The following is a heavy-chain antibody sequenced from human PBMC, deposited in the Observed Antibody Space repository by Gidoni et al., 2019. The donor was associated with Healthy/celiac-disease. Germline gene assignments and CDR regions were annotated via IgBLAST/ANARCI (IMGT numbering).Heavy chain of an antibody. CDR1: GFPLRSYS. Sequence: EVQLVESGGGLVKPGGSLRLSCAASGFPLRSYSMNWVRHAPGKGLEWVSSICSSSSYIYYADSVKGRFTISRDNAKNSLYLQMNSLRAEDTAVYYCARDRATPYYYGMDVWGQGTTVTVSS. CDR3: ARDRATPYYYGMDV. J-gene: IGHJ6*02. CDR2: ICSSSSYI. D-gene: IGHD2-2*02. V-gene: IGHV3-21*01.